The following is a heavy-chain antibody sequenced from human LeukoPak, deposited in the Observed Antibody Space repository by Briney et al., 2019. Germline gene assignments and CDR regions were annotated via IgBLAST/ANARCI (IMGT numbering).Heavy chain of an antibody. CDR3: ARTYYYDSSGYYYH. CDR2: ISSSGSTI. D-gene: IGHD3-22*01. Sequence: GGSLRLSCAASGFTFSDYYMSWIRQAPGKGLEWVSYISSSGSTIYYADSVKGRFTISRDNAKNSLYLQMNSLRAEDTAVYYCARTYYYDSSGYYYHWGQGTLVTVSS. J-gene: IGHJ5*02. CDR1: GFTFSDYY. V-gene: IGHV3-11*04.